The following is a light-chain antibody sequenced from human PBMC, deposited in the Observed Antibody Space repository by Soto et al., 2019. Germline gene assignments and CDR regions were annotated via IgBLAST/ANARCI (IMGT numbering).Light chain of an antibody. CDR1: QSINTW. CDR2: DAS. CDR3: QQYSSYSPST. J-gene: IGKJ2*01. Sequence: DIQMTQSPSTLSASVGDRVNITCRASQSINTWLAWYQQKPGKAPKVLIYDASNLDSGVPSRFSGSGSGTELTLTISSLQPDDFATYYCQQYSSYSPSTFGQGTNLEIK. V-gene: IGKV1-5*01.